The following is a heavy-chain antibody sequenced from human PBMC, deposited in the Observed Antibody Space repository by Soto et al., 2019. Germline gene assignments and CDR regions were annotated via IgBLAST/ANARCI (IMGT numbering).Heavy chain of an antibody. Sequence: GGSLRLSCAASGFTFSSYSVNWVRPDPGKVLEWVSSISSSSSYIYYADSVKGRFTISRDNAKNSLYLQMNRLRAEDTAVYYCALVRASYYYYGMDVWGQGTTVTVSS. V-gene: IGHV3-21*01. CDR3: ALVRASYYYYGMDV. J-gene: IGHJ6*02. CDR2: ISSSSSYI. CDR1: GFTFSSYS. D-gene: IGHD6-6*01.